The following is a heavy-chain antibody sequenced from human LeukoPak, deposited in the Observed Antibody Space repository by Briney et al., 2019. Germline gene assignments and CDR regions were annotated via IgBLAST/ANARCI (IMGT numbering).Heavy chain of an antibody. CDR3: ARGRVGYSYGHVLDY. J-gene: IGHJ4*02. D-gene: IGHD5-18*01. Sequence: SETLSLTCNVSGVSISSSDYSWTWIRQPPGEGLEWIGSIYSTGLTYYNPSLKSRVTISVDTSKNQFSLKLSSVTAADTAVYYCARGRVGYSYGHVLDYWGQGTLVTVSS. CDR1: GVSISSSDYS. CDR2: IYSTGLT. V-gene: IGHV4-39*07.